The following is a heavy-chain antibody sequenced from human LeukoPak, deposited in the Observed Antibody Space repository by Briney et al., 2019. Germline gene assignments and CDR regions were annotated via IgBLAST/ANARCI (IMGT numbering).Heavy chain of an antibody. V-gene: IGHV4-59*01. CDR2: IYYSGST. CDR3: ARLFEYSSSSGSDNWSDP. D-gene: IGHD6-6*01. Sequence: SSETLSLTCTVSGGSISSYYWSWIRQPPGKGLEWIGYIYYSGSTNYNPSLKSRVTISVDTSKNQFSLKLSSVTAADTAVYYCARLFEYSSSSGSDNWSDPWGQGTLVTVSS. CDR1: GGSISSYY. J-gene: IGHJ5*02.